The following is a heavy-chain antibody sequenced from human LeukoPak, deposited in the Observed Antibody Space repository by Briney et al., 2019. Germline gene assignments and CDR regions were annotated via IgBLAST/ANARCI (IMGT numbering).Heavy chain of an antibody. CDR2: INHSGST. CDR3: ATTYSTCSGGSCYFGDY. Sequence: SETLSLTCAVYGWSFSGYYWSWIRQPPGKGLEWIGEINHSGSTNYNPYLKSRVTISVDTSKTQFSLKLSSVTAADTAVYYCATTYSTCSGGSCYFGDYWGKGNLVSVS. CDR1: GWSFSGYY. J-gene: IGHJ4*02. D-gene: IGHD2-15*01. V-gene: IGHV4-34*01.